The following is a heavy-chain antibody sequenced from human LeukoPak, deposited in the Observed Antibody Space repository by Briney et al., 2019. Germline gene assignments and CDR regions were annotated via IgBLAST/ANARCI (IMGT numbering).Heavy chain of an antibody. CDR1: GFTFSSYA. J-gene: IGHJ5*02. V-gene: IGHV3-23*01. CDR2: ISGSDGST. Sequence: GGSLRLSCAASGFTFSSYAMSWVRQAPGKGLEWVSAISGSDGSTYYADSVKGRFTISRDNSKNTLYLQMNSLRAEDTAVYYCARSIAAAGIYWFDPWGQGTLVTVSS. CDR3: ARSIAAAGIYWFDP. D-gene: IGHD6-13*01.